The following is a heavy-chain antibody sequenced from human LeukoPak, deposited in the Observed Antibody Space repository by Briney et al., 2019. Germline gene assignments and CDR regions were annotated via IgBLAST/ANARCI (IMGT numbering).Heavy chain of an antibody. V-gene: IGHV4-59*08. CDR1: SGSLRSYS. CDR3: AKNGSHSSRWNTYYYYMDV. J-gene: IGHJ6*03. D-gene: IGHD6-13*01. Sequence: PSETLSLTCTVSSGSLRSYSWNWIREFPGKGLGSIGYIYNSASTNYNPSRTSRVTMSLDTSKNQFSLQLSSVTAADTAVYYCAKNGSHSSRWNTYYYYMDVWGKGTTVTVSS. CDR2: IYNSAST.